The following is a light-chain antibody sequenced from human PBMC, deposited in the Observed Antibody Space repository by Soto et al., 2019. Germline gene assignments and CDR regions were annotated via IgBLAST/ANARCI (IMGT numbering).Light chain of an antibody. V-gene: IGKV1-39*01. CDR2: AAS. J-gene: IGKJ1*01. CDR3: QQSYSTTWT. CDR1: QGISTY. Sequence: DLQMTQSPSSLSASVGDRVTITCRASQGISTYLNWYQQKPGKAPKLLIYAASSLQSGVPSRFSCSGSETDFTLTISSLQPEDFATYSCQQSYSTTWTFGQGTKVEIK.